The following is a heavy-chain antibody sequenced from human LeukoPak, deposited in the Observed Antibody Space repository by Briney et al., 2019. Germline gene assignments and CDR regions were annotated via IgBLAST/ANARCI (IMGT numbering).Heavy chain of an antibody. D-gene: IGHD2-2*01. Sequence: GASVKVSCKASGGTFSSYAISWVRQAPGQGLEWMGGIIPIFGTANYAQKFQGRVTITADESTSTAYMELSSLRSEDTAVYYCARGSPPVVPAAIWHYYYMDVWGKGTTVTVSS. J-gene: IGHJ6*03. CDR3: ARGSPPVVPAAIWHYYYMDV. CDR2: IIPIFGTA. V-gene: IGHV1-69*13. CDR1: GGTFSSYA.